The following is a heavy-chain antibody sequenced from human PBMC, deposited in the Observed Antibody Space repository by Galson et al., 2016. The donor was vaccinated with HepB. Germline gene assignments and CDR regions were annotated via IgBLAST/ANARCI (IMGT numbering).Heavy chain of an antibody. Sequence: SLRLSCAASGFTFSSYAMHWVRQAPGKGLERVAVISYDGSNKYYADSVKGRFTISRDNSKNTLYLQMNSLRAEDTAVYYCARMGSSSWFDPWGQGTLVTVSS. J-gene: IGHJ5*02. V-gene: IGHV3-30*04. CDR1: GFTFSSYA. CDR3: ARMGSSSWFDP. D-gene: IGHD6-13*01. CDR2: ISYDGSNK.